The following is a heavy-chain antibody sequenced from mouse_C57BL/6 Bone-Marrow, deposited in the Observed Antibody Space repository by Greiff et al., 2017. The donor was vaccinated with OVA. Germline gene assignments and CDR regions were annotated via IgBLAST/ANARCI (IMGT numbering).Heavy chain of an antibody. V-gene: IGHV14-2*01. D-gene: IGHD2-2*01. Sequence: EVRRVESGAELVKPGASVKLSCTASGFNIKDYYMHWVKQRTEQGLEWIGRIDPEDGETKYAPKFQGKATITADTSSNTAYLQLSSLTSEDTAVYYCARATMVTGYYFDYWGQGTTLTVSS. J-gene: IGHJ2*01. CDR1: GFNIKDYY. CDR3: ARATMVTGYYFDY. CDR2: IDPEDGET.